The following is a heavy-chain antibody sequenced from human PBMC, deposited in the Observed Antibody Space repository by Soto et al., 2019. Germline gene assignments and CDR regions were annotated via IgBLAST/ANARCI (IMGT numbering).Heavy chain of an antibody. J-gene: IGHJ5*02. Sequence: QVQLVQSGAEVRKPGASVQVSCKASGYTFTRYSINWVRQAPGQGLEWVRWISNYNGDTKYAEKFQGRVTLTTDTFTTTSYMDLRSLTSDDTAMYFCARGDRTGSPTGWFDPWGQGTLVTVLS. CDR3: ARGDRTGSPTGWFDP. D-gene: IGHD1-1*01. V-gene: IGHV1-18*04. CDR1: GYTFTRYS. CDR2: ISNYNGDT.